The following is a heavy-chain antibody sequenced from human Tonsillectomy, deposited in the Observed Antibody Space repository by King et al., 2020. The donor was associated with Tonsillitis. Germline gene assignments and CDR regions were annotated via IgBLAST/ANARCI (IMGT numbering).Heavy chain of an antibody. CDR3: ARRGYGDLSFDY. CDR1: GYSISSGYY. V-gene: IGHV4-38-2*01. J-gene: IGHJ4*02. CDR2: IYHSGST. Sequence: VQLQESGPGLVKPSETLSLTCGVSGYSISSGYYWGWIRQPTGKGLEWIGSIYHSGSTYYNPSLKSRVTISVDTSKNQFSLKLSSVTAADTAVYYCARRGYGDLSFDYWGQGTLVTVSS. D-gene: IGHD4-17*01.